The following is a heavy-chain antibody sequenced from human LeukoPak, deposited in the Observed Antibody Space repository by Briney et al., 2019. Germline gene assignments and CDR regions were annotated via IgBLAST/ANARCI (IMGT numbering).Heavy chain of an antibody. Sequence: AETLSLTCAIYNKAFSGYFWSWIRQSPGKGLKWFSYISSSGNSISYADSVKGLFTISRDNAKNTLYLQMNWLRAEDTALYYCAKAAGHDSRDDPFDIWGQGTMVIVSS. V-gene: IGHV3-11*01. CDR3: AKAAGHDSRDDPFDI. J-gene: IGHJ3*02. CDR1: NKAFSGYF. D-gene: IGHD3-22*01. CDR2: ISSSGNSI.